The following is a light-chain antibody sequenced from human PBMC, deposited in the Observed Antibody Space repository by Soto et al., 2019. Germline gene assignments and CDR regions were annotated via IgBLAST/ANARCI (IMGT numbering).Light chain of an antibody. Sequence: DIQMTQSPSTLSASVGDRVTITCRARQSISSWLAWYQQKPGKAPKLLIYKASSLESGVPSRFSGSGSGTEFTLTISSLRPDDFATYYCQQYNSYSWTCGQGTKVEIK. V-gene: IGKV1-5*03. CDR3: QQYNSYSWT. CDR1: QSISSW. CDR2: KAS. J-gene: IGKJ1*01.